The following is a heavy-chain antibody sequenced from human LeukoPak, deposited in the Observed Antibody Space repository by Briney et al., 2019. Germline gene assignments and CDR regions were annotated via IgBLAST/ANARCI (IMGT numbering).Heavy chain of an antibody. J-gene: IGHJ3*02. D-gene: IGHD3-3*01. V-gene: IGHV7-4-1*02. CDR3: ARGMGGTIFGVVIRTDDAFDI. CDR1: GYTFTSYA. Sequence: ASVKVSCKASGYTFTSYAMNWVRQAPGQGLEWMGWINTNTGNPTYAQGFTGRFVFSLDTSVSTAYLQISSLKAEDTAVYYCARGMGGTIFGVVIRTDDAFDIWCQGTMVTVSS. CDR2: INTNTGNP.